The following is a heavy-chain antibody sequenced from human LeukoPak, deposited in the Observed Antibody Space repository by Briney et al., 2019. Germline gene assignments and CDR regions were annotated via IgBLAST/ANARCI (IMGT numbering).Heavy chain of an antibody. CDR3: ARGPYCSGGSCYGP. J-gene: IGHJ4*02. CDR1: GGSVSSGGYY. CDR2: INHSGST. D-gene: IGHD2-15*01. Sequence: SETLSLTCTVSGGSVSSGGYYWSWIRQPPGKGLEWIGEINHSGSTNYNPPLKSRVTISVDTSKNQFSLKLSSVTAADTAVYYCARGPYCSGGSCYGPWGQGTLVTVSS. V-gene: IGHV4-61*08.